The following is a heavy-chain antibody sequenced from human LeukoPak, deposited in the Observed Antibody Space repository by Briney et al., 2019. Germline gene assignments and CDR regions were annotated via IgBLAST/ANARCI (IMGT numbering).Heavy chain of an antibody. Sequence: KPSETLSLTCTVSGGSISSYYWSWIRQPPGEGLEWIGYIYYSGSTNYNPSLKSRVTISVDTSKNQFSLKLSSVTAADTAVYYCARLPDTAMTDFDYWGQGTLVTVSS. CDR3: ARLPDTAMTDFDY. D-gene: IGHD5-18*01. V-gene: IGHV4-59*08. J-gene: IGHJ4*02. CDR1: GGSISSYY. CDR2: IYYSGST.